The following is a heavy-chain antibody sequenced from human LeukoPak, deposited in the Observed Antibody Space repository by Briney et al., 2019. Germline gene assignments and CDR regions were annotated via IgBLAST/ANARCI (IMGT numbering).Heavy chain of an antibody. D-gene: IGHD6-6*01. CDR3: ARFTARAREIDY. CDR2: IYTSGST. CDR1: GGSISSGNYY. Sequence: PSQTLSLTCTVSGGSISSGNYYCNWIRQPAGKGLEWIGRIYTSGSTNYDPSLKSRVTISIDTSKNQFSLRLSSVTAADTAVYYCARFTARAREIDYWGQGILVTVSS. J-gene: IGHJ4*02. V-gene: IGHV4-61*02.